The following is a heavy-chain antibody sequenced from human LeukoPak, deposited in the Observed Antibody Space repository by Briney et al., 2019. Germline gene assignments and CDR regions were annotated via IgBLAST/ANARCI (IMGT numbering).Heavy chain of an antibody. CDR1: GFTFSSYN. CDR3: ARSELGYNYYYMDV. Sequence: KSGGSLRLSCAASGFTFSSYNMNWVRQAPGKGLEWVSSISSSSYIYYADSVKGRFTISRDNAKKSLYLQMNSLRAEDTAVYYCARSELGYNYYYMDVWGKGTTVTISS. D-gene: IGHD3-10*01. J-gene: IGHJ6*03. V-gene: IGHV3-21*01. CDR2: ISSSSYI.